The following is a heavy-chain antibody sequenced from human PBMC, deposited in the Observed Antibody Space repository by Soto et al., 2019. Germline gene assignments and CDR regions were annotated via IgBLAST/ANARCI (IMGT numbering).Heavy chain of an antibody. Sequence: QVQLVQSGAEVKKPGASVKVSCKASGYTFTSYGISWVRQAPGQGLEWMGWISAFNGDTNYAQRLQDRVTMTTDTSTRTAYMELRGLRSDDTAVFYCATGATGDYWGQGTLVTVSS. D-gene: IGHD1-26*01. CDR1: GYTFTSYG. J-gene: IGHJ4*02. CDR3: ATGATGDY. V-gene: IGHV1-18*01. CDR2: ISAFNGDT.